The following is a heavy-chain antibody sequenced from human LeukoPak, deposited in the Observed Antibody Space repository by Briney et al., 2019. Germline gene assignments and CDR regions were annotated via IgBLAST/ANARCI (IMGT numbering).Heavy chain of an antibody. CDR1: GGSISSYY. CDR2: IYTSGST. Sequence: PSETLSLTCTVSGGSISSYYWSWIRQPAGKGLEWIGRIYTSGSTNYNPSLKSRVTMSVDTSKNQFSLKLSSVTAADTAVYYCARGKGFTVAAAATAFDIWGQGTMVTVSS. CDR3: ARGKGFTVAAAATAFDI. D-gene: IGHD6-13*01. J-gene: IGHJ3*02. V-gene: IGHV4-4*07.